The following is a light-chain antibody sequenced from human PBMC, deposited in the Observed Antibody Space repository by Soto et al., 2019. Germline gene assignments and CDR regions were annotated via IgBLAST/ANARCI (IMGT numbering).Light chain of an antibody. V-gene: IGLV2-8*01. CDR3: NSYAGSNIYV. Sequence: QSALTQPPSASGSPGQSLTFSCTGTSSDVGRYDYVSWYQQHPGKAPTLLIYGVTKRPSGVPDRFSGSKSGNTASLTVSGLQTEDEAYYYCNSYAGSNIYVFGTGTKVTVL. J-gene: IGLJ1*01. CDR2: GVT. CDR1: SSDVGRYDY.